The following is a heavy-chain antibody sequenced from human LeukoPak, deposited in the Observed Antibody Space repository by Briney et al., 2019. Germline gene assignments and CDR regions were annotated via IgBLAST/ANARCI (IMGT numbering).Heavy chain of an antibody. V-gene: IGHV3-48*04. CDR3: ARVGNSYYYYYMDV. CDR1: GFTFSSYW. CDR2: ISSSGSTI. J-gene: IGHJ6*03. D-gene: IGHD1-7*01. Sequence: GGSLRLSCVASGFTFSSYWMTWVRQAPGKGLEWVSYISSSGSTIYYADSVKGRFTISRDNAKNSLYLQMNSLRAEDTAVYYCARVGNSYYYYYMDVWGKGTTVTVSS.